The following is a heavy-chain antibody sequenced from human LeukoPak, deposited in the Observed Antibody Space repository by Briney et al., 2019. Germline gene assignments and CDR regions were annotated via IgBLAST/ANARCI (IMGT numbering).Heavy chain of an antibody. CDR1: GGSISSYY. Sequence: SETLSLTCTVSGGSISSYYWNWIRQPPGKGLEWLGYIYYSGSTNYNPSLQSRVTISVDTSKNQFSLKLTSVTAADTAMYYCARGGNDFWSGLMYNWFDPWGQGTLVTVSS. J-gene: IGHJ5*02. V-gene: IGHV4-59*01. D-gene: IGHD3-3*01. CDR2: IYYSGST. CDR3: ARGGNDFWSGLMYNWFDP.